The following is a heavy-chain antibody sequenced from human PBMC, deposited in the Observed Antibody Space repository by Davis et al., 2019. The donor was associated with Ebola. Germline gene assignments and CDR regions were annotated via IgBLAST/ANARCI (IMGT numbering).Heavy chain of an antibody. Sequence: SQTLSLTCAVYGGSFRGYYWSWIRQPPGKGLEWIGEINHSGSTNYNPSLKSRVTISVDTSKNQFSLKLSSVTAADTAVYYCARGGQLVPFDYWGQGTLVTVSS. CDR2: INHSGST. D-gene: IGHD6-6*01. J-gene: IGHJ4*02. V-gene: IGHV4-34*01. CDR1: GGSFRGYY. CDR3: ARGGQLVPFDY.